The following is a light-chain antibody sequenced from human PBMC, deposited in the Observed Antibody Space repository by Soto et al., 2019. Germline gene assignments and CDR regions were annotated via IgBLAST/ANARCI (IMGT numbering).Light chain of an antibody. Sequence: EVVLTQSPATLSLSPGERATLSCRASESIGNYLAWYQQKLGQAPKLLIYDASHRAIGIPGRFSGEGSGTDVTLTISSLEPEDFAVYYCQWRSDWPPRLTFGGGTKVEIK. CDR3: QWRSDWPPRLT. J-gene: IGKJ4*01. CDR2: DAS. CDR1: ESIGNY. V-gene: IGKV3-11*01.